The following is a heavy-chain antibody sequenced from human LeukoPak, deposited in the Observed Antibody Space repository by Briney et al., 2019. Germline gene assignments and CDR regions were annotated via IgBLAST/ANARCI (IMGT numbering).Heavy chain of an antibody. V-gene: IGHV3-23*01. D-gene: IGHD6-19*01. J-gene: IGHJ6*04. CDR1: GLTFSSYA. Sequence: PGGSLRLSCAASGLTFSSYAMSWARQAPGKGLEWVSGISGSGGSIYYADSVKGRFTISRDNSKNTLYLQMNSLRADDTAVYYCASPHPYVSGWYGVWGKGTTVTVSS. CDR3: ASPHPYVSGWYGV. CDR2: ISGSGGSI.